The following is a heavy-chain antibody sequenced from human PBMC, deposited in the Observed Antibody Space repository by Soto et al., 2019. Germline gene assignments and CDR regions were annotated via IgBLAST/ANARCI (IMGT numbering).Heavy chain of an antibody. CDR3: ARDQNPYSPNDY. CDR1: GFTFSSYS. D-gene: IGHD4-4*01. CDR2: ISSSSSYI. V-gene: IGHV3-21*01. J-gene: IGHJ4*02. Sequence: GGSLRLSCAASGFTFSSYSMNWVRQAPGKGLEWVSSISSSSSYIYYADSVKGRFTISRDNAKNSLYLQMNSLRAEDTAVYYCARDQNPYSPNDYWGQGILVTVSS.